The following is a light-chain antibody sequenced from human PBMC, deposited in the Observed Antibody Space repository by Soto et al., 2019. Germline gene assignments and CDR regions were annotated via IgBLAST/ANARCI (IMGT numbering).Light chain of an antibody. CDR2: EAS. CDR3: QQYGSSPWT. CDR1: QRVSTF. J-gene: IGKJ1*01. Sequence: EIVLTQSPGTLSLSPGDRATLSCRASQRVSTFLAWYQQRPGQAPRLLISEASNRATGIPARFSGSGSGTDFTLTISRLEPEDFAVYYCQQYGSSPWTFGQGTKVDIK. V-gene: IGKV3-20*01.